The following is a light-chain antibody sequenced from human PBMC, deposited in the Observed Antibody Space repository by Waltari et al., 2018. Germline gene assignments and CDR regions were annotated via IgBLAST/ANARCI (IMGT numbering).Light chain of an antibody. CDR3: TSYGGDNNIVI. CDR2: EVN. J-gene: IGLJ2*01. Sequence: QSALTQPPSASGSPGQSVTIPCIGTNNDIGRYNHVSWYQQHPGKAPKFIIFEVNKRPSGVPDRFSGSKSGNTASLTVSGLQAEDEADYYCTSYGGDNNIVIFGGGTKLTVL. CDR1: NNDIGRYNH. V-gene: IGLV2-8*01.